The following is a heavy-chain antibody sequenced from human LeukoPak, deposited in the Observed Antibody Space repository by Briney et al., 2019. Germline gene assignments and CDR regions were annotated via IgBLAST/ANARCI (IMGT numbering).Heavy chain of an antibody. CDR1: GVTFSSYA. CDR2: ISGSGGGT. J-gene: IGHJ4*02. CDR3: AKGAGYSSSWTHFDY. Sequence: GGSLRLSCTASGVTFSSYAMNWVRHAPGKGLEWVSGISGSGGGTDYADSVKGRFTISRNNSKNTLYLQMNSLRAADTAVYYCAKGAGYSSSWTHFDYWGQGTLVSVSS. D-gene: IGHD6-13*01. V-gene: IGHV3-23*01.